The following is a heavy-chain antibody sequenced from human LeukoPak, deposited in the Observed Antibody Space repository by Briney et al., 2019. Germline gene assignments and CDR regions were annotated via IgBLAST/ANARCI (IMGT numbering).Heavy chain of an antibody. CDR2: ISLRGRT. CDR3: SRESGPYCPFGH. V-gene: IGHV4-4*02. Sequence: SGTLSLTCGVSGGSITTTNFWSWVRQPPGGGLEWIGEISLRGRTQYSPSLKSRVNISIGESKNHLYLSLASVTAAATAVYYCSRESGPYCPFGHWGQGTLVAVTS. J-gene: IGHJ5*02. D-gene: IGHD1-26*01. CDR1: GGSITTTNF.